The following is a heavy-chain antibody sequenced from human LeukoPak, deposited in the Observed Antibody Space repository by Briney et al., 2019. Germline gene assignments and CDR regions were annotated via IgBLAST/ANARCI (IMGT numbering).Heavy chain of an antibody. J-gene: IGHJ4*02. CDR3: ARDLVGTSLNDY. CDR1: GFTFSTYT. CDR2: ITSSSSYI. V-gene: IGHV3-21*01. Sequence: PGGSLRLSCTAFGFTFSTYTVSWVRQAPGKGLEWVSSITSSSSYIYYADSVKGRFTISRDNAKNSLYLQMNSLRAEDTAVYYCARDLVGTSLNDYWGQGTLVTVSS. D-gene: IGHD2-8*02.